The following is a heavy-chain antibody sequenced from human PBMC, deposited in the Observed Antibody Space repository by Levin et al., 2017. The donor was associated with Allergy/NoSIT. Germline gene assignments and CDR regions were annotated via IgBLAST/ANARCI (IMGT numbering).Heavy chain of an antibody. V-gene: IGHV3-23*01. CDR2: ISESAVPT. CDR1: GFTFRSYA. Sequence: GGSLRLSCAASGFTFRSYAFNWVRQAPGEGLEWVSAISESAVPTYYADSVKGRFTISRDNSKNILYLQMNSLRVEDTAIYYCARVDINSANFDYWGQGTLVTVSS. CDR3: ARVDINSANFDY. J-gene: IGHJ4*02. D-gene: IGHD1-1*01.